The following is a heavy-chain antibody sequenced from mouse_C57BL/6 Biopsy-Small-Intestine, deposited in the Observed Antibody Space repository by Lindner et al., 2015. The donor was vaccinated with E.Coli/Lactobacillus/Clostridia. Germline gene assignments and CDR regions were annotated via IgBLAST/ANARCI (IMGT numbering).Heavy chain of an antibody. CDR3: ARRIYDDYYLHYAMDY. V-gene: IGHV1-54*01. CDR1: GYAFPNYL. Sequence: VQLQESGADLVRPGTSVKVSCKASGYAFPNYLIEWIKQRPGQGLEWIGVIYPGSGGTNYNENFKGKATLTADNSSSTANMQLSSLTSEDSAVYFCARRIYDDYYLHYAMDYWGQGTSVTVSS. CDR2: IYPGSGGT. J-gene: IGHJ4*01. D-gene: IGHD2-3*01.